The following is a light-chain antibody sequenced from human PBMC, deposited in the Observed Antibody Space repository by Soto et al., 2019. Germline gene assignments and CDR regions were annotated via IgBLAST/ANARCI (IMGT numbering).Light chain of an antibody. CDR2: DDN. V-gene: IGLV1-51*01. CDR3: SSYTSSSTL. Sequence: QSVLTQPPSVSAAPGQKVTISCSGSSSNIGGNSVSWYQQLPGTAPKLLIYDDNKRPSGIPDRFSGSKSGTSATLGITGFQTGDEADHYCSSYTSSSTLFGTGTKVTVL. CDR1: SSNIGGNS. J-gene: IGLJ1*01.